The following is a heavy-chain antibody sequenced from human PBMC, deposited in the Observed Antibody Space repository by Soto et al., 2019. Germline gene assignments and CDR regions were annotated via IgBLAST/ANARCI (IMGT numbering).Heavy chain of an antibody. CDR2: IIPMFGTP. Sequence: LVQSGAEVKKPGSSVKVSCKASGXAFTNYIFDWVRQAPGQGLEWMGGIIPMFGTPKYAQTFQDRVTISADVSTGTAYLELTSLRFDDTAVYYCARGRDQPPVGLYFDSWGEGTRVTVSS. CDR3: ARGRDQPPVGLYFDS. CDR1: GXAFTNYI. D-gene: IGHD1-26*01. J-gene: IGHJ4*02. V-gene: IGHV1-69*01.